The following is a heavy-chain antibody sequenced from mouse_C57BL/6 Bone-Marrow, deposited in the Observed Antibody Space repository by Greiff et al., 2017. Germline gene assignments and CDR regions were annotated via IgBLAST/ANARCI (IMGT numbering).Heavy chain of an antibody. J-gene: IGHJ3*01. D-gene: IGHD2-5*01. V-gene: IGHV3-6*01. CDR1: GYSITSGYY. CDR2: ISYDGSN. Sequence: EVQLKESGPGLVKPSQSLSLTCSVTGYSITSGYYWNWIRQFPGNKLEWMGYISYDGSNNYNPSLKNRISITRDTSKNQFFLKLNSVTTEDTATYYCARNSNWVAYWGQGTLVTVSA. CDR3: ARNSNWVAY.